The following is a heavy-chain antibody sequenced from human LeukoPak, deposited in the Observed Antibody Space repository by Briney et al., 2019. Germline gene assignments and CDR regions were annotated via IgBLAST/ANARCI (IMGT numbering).Heavy chain of an antibody. Sequence: GGSLRLSCAASGLTVSSNYRSWVRQAPGKGLEWVSVIYSGGDTYYADSVKGRFTISRDNSKNTLSLQMNSLRAEDTAVYYCARNRGRRPYFDYWGQGTLVTVSS. J-gene: IGHJ4*02. D-gene: IGHD2/OR15-2a*01. V-gene: IGHV3-53*01. CDR2: IYSGGDT. CDR3: ARNRGRRPYFDY. CDR1: GLTVSSNY.